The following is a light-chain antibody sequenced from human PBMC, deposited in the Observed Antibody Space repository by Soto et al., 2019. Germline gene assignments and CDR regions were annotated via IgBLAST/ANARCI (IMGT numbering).Light chain of an antibody. J-gene: IGKJ5*01. CDR3: QQRSNWPIT. CDR2: DAS. V-gene: IGKV3-11*01. CDR1: QSVSSN. Sequence: EIVMTQSPATLSVSPGERATLSRRASQSVSSNLAWYQQTPGQAPRLLIYDASNRDTGIPARFSGNRSGTDFTLTISRLEPDDFEVYYCQQRSNWPITFGQGTRLEI.